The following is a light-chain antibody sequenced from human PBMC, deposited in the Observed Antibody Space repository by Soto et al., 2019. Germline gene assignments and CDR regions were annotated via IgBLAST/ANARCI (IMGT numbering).Light chain of an antibody. CDR3: QQYGYSAT. CDR1: QSVTSSY. V-gene: IGKV3-20*01. CDR2: AAS. J-gene: IGKJ4*01. Sequence: EIVLTQSPGTLSLSPGERATPSCRASQSVTSSYLAWYQQKPGQAPRLLIYAASSRATGIPDRFSGSGSGTDFTLTISRLEPEDFAVYYCQQYGYSATFGGGTKVDIK.